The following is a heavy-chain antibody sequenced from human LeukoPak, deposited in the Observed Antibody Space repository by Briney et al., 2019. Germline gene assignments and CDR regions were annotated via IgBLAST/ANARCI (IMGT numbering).Heavy chain of an antibody. V-gene: IGHV3-48*03. Sequence: TGGSLRLSRAASGFTFSSYEMNWVRQAPGKGLEWVSYISSSGSTIYYADSVKGRFTISRDNAKNSMYLQMNSLRAEDTAVYYCARERSGYNFIYYYYMDVWGKGTTVTVSS. CDR2: ISSSGSTI. D-gene: IGHD5-24*01. CDR3: ARERSGYNFIYYYYMDV. J-gene: IGHJ6*03. CDR1: GFTFSSYE.